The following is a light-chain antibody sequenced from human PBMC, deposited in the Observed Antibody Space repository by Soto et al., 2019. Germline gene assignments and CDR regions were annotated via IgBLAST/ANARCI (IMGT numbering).Light chain of an antibody. V-gene: IGLV1-51*01. CDR2: DNN. Sequence: QSVLTQPPSVSATPGQTVTISCSGSNSNIGNNYVAWYQQLPGRDPKLLIYDNNKRPAEIPDRFSGSKSGPSATLGITGLQTGDEADYYCGTWDSSLSAGVFGTGTKVTVL. CDR3: GTWDSSLSAGV. CDR1: NSNIGNNY. J-gene: IGLJ1*01.